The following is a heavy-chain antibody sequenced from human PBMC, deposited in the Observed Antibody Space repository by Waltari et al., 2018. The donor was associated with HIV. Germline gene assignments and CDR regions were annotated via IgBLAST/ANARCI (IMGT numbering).Heavy chain of an antibody. D-gene: IGHD2-8*01. CDR3: ARMGLMMYAIGAFDI. CDR2: IKKEGSEK. Sequence: EVQLVESGGGLVQPGGSLRLSCAASGFTFSLYWMTWVRQAPGKGWEGVAKIKKEGSEKHYVDSLKGRFTISRDNAKNSLYLQMNSLRAEDTAVYYCARMGLMMYAIGAFDIWGQGTMVTVSS. V-gene: IGHV3-7*01. J-gene: IGHJ3*02. CDR1: GFTFSLYW.